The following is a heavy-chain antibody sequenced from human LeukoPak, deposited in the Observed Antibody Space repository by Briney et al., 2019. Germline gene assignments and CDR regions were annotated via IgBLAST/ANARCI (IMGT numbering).Heavy chain of an antibody. J-gene: IGHJ5*02. CDR2: MNVNSGNT. CDR1: VYTFTSYS. CDR3: ARDGSGSGSYLSWFDP. V-gene: IGHV1-8*02. Sequence: ASVKDSCKASVYTFTSYSISWVRQAPGQGLEWMGWMNVNSGNTGYAQKFQGRVTMTRNTSISTAYMELSSLRSEGTAVYYCARDGSGSGSYLSWFDPWGQGTLVTVSS. D-gene: IGHD3-10*01.